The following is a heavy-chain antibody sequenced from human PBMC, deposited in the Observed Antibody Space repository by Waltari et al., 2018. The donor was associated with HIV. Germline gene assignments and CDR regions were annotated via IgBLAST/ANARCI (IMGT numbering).Heavy chain of an antibody. CDR3: ATDFYDTLTGQKTYFDY. CDR1: GSPPRPHG. V-gene: IGHV3-33*08. D-gene: IGHD3-9*01. CDR2: IWYDGSNK. Sequence: VHLLAPRAAAVPPRRSPTPSSPASGSPPRPHGLPWVRQTPGKGLEWLAVIWYDGSNKYYADSVKGRFTISRDKSSNTLYLQMNSLRAEDTAVYYCATDFYDTLTGQKTYFDYWGQGTLVTVSS. J-gene: IGHJ4*02.